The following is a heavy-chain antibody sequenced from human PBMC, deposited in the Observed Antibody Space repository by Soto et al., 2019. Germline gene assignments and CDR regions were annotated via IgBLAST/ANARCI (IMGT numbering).Heavy chain of an antibody. CDR3: ARYNSYAIDY. J-gene: IGHJ4*02. D-gene: IGHD2-8*01. Sequence: SETLSLTCTVSGTSISSYYWSWIRQPPGKGLEWIANIHYSGTTNYNPSLASRVALSVDTSKNQFSLKMTSVTAADRAMYFCARYNSYAIDYWGRGTLVTVSS. V-gene: IGHV4-59*01. CDR1: GTSISSYY. CDR2: IHYSGTT.